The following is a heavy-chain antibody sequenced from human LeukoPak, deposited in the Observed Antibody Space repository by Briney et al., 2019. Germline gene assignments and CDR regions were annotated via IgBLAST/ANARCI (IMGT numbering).Heavy chain of an antibody. V-gene: IGHV3-7*01. CDR3: PRDWLAGNPYHAFDL. CDR1: GFTFSSYW. CDR2: IKEDGSEE. D-gene: IGHD3-22*01. Sequence: GGSLRLSCAASGFTFSSYWMSWVRQAPGKGLECVANIKEDGSEEYYGDSVKGRFSISRDNAKNSLYLQMNSLRAEDTAVYYCPRDWLAGNPYHAFDLWGKGTMVTVSS. J-gene: IGHJ3*01.